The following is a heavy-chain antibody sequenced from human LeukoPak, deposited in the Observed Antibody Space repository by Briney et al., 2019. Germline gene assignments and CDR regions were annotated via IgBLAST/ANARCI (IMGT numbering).Heavy chain of an antibody. D-gene: IGHD3-22*01. CDR3: ARDSYYYDSSGYDY. J-gene: IGHJ4*02. V-gene: IGHV3-30-3*01. CDR1: GFTFSSYA. Sequence: PGRSLRLSCAASGFTFSSYAMHRVRQAPAKGLEWVAVISYDGSNKYYADSVKGRFTISRDNSKNTLYLQMNSLRAEDTAVYYCARDSYYYDSSGYDYWGQGTLVTVSS. CDR2: ISYDGSNK.